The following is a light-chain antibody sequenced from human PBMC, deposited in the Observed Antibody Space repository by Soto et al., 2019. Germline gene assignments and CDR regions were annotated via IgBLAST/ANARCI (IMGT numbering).Light chain of an antibody. V-gene: IGKV3-20*01. J-gene: IGKJ1*01. CDR3: QQYCSTFWT. Sequence: EIVLTQSPGTLSLSPGERTTLSCRASQSISSSYLAWYQQKPGQAPRLLVYGASSRATGIPDRFSGSGSGTDFTLTISRLEPEDFALYYCQQYCSTFWTLGQGTKVEIK. CDR1: QSISSSY. CDR2: GAS.